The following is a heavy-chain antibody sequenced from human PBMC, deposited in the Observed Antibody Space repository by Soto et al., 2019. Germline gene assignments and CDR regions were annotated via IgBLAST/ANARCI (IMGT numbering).Heavy chain of an antibody. J-gene: IGHJ4*02. Sequence: ASVKVSFKASGGTFSSYTIDWLRQAPGQGLEWMGGSTPVFGTANYAQRFQGRITITADESTRTAYMELRSLRSEDTAVYYCARGVHYDSSGYYYFYWGQGTLVTVSS. CDR2: STPVFGTA. D-gene: IGHD3-22*01. CDR3: ARGVHYDSSGYYYFY. V-gene: IGHV1-69*13. CDR1: GGTFSSYT.